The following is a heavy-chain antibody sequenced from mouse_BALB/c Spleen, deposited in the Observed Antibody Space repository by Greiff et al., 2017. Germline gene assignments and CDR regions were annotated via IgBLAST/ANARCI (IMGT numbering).Heavy chain of an antibody. D-gene: IGHD1-1*01. CDR2: ISYSGST. CDR3: ASNYYGSSYRYWYFDV. CDR1: GYSITSDYA. Sequence: EVQLVESGPGLVKPSQSLSLTCTVTGYSITSDYAWNWIRQFPGNKLEWMGYISYSGSTSYNPSLKSRISITRDTSKNQFFLQLNSVTTEDTATYYCASNYYGSSYRYWYFDVWGAGTTVTVSS. J-gene: IGHJ1*01. V-gene: IGHV3-2*02.